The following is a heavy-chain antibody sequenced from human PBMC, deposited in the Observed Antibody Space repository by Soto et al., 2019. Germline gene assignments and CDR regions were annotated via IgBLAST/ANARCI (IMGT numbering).Heavy chain of an antibody. D-gene: IGHD5-18*01. Sequence: HPGGSLRLPFAASGFTSSTYAMSWVRQATGKGLEWVSTIDNSGGITYYADSVKGRFTISRDNSKNTLYLQMNSLRAEDTAVYYCAKGGYNYGFLFDCWGQGTLVTVSS. CDR2: IDNSGGIT. CDR1: GFTSSTYA. V-gene: IGHV3-23*05. CDR3: AKGGYNYGFLFDC. J-gene: IGHJ4*02.